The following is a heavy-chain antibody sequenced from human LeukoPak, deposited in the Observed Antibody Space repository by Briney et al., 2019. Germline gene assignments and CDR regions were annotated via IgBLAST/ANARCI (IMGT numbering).Heavy chain of an antibody. J-gene: IGHJ4*02. CDR2: VYYSGST. CDR1: GGSISGYH. D-gene: IGHD3-3*01. Sequence: SETLSLTCTVSGGSISGYHWSWIRQPPEKGLEWIGWVYYSGSTKYNPSLKSRVTISVDTSRNQFSLKLRSVTAADTAIYYCARFGGTPATYLDSWGQGTLVTVSS. CDR3: ARFGGTPATYLDS. V-gene: IGHV4-59*01.